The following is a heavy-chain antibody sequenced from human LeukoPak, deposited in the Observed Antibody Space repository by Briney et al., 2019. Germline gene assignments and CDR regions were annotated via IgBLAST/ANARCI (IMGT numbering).Heavy chain of an antibody. D-gene: IGHD3-10*01. Sequence: PGGSLRLSCAAAGFTFSRYWMSWVRQAPGKGLEWVSAISGSGGSTYYADSVKGRFTISRDNSKNTLYLQLNSLRAEDTAVYYCAKGQLLWRNWYFDLWGRGTLVTVSS. V-gene: IGHV3-23*01. J-gene: IGHJ2*01. CDR1: GFTFSRYW. CDR3: AKGQLLWRNWYFDL. CDR2: ISGSGGST.